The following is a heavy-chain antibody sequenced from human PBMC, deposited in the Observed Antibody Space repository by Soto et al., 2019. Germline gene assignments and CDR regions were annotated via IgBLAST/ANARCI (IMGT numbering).Heavy chain of an antibody. CDR2: ISYDGSNK. Sequence: PGGSLRLSCAASGFTFSSYGMHWVRQAPGKGLEWVAVISYDGSNKYYADSVKGRFTISRDNAKNSLYLQMNSLRAEDTAVYYCARGSGSSYHYGMDVWGQGTTVTVSS. D-gene: IGHD6-6*01. CDR1: GFTFSSYG. V-gene: IGHV3-30*03. CDR3: ARGSGSSYHYGMDV. J-gene: IGHJ6*02.